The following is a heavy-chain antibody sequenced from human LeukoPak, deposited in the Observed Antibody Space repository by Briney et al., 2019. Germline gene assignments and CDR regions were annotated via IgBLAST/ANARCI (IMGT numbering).Heavy chain of an antibody. CDR3: AREPSSGGLGLLPGRYSEL. CDR1: GGSISSYY. V-gene: IGHV4-4*07. J-gene: IGHJ2*01. D-gene: IGHD6-19*01. Sequence: KASETLSLTCAVSGGSISSYYRSWIPQPAGKGLEWIGRIYINGSTNYNPSLKRRVTISVHTSKNQFSLKLSSVTAAHTAVYYCAREPSSGGLGLLPGRYSELWGRGTLVTVSS. CDR2: IYINGST.